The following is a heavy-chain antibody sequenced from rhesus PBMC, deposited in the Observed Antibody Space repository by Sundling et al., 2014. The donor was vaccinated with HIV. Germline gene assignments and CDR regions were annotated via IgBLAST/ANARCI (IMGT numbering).Heavy chain of an antibody. Sequence: EVQLVETGGGLVQPGGSLKLSCEASGFTFSSYGMSWVRQAPGKGLEWVSAINSGGSSTHYADSVKGRFTISRDYAKNSLYLQMDSLRVEDAALYHCVRDRGAATGYFDYWGQGVLVTVSS. D-gene: IGHD6-31*01. CDR1: GFTFSSYG. CDR2: INSGGSST. J-gene: IGHJ4*01. V-gene: IGHV3-119*01. CDR3: VRDRGAATGYFDY.